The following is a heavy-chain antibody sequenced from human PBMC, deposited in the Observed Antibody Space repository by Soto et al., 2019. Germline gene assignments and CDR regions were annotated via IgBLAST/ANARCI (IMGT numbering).Heavy chain of an antibody. CDR1: GFTFSSYN. Sequence: EVQLVEYGEGLVQPGGSLRLSCAASGFTFSSYNIHWIRQAPGKGLEFVSAISRSGDRTYYADSVKGRITITRDNSKNTVWLQMGSLRAEDMAVYYCARARCSSGQCNYFDYWGRGALVSVSS. V-gene: IGHV3-64*02. CDR3: ARARCSSGQCNYFDY. CDR2: ISRSGDRT. J-gene: IGHJ4*02. D-gene: IGHD2-15*01.